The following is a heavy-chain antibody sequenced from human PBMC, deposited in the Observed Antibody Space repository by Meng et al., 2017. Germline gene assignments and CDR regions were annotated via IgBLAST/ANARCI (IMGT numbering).Heavy chain of an antibody. Sequence: QIQLQQAGPGLVKPSQTPPLICAISGDSASSNSAAWNWIRQSPSRGLEWLGRAYYRSKWYHDYAESVKSRISIDPDTSKNQFSLQSRSVTPEDSAVYYCARGSYSFDSWGQRTLVTVSS. CDR3: ARGSYSFDS. CDR1: GDSASSNSAA. V-gene: IGHV6-1*01. J-gene: IGHJ4*02. D-gene: IGHD1-26*01. CDR2: AYYRSKWYH.